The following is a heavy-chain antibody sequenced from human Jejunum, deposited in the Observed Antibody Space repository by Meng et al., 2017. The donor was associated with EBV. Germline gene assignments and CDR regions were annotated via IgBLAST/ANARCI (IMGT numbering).Heavy chain of an antibody. CDR3: AHRENWNFDY. V-gene: IGHV2-5*02. Sequence: QITLKESGPTLVKPTQTLTLTCTFSGFSLSTSGVAVGWIRQPPGKALEWLALIYGDDNKRYSPSLKSRFTITKDTSRNQVVLTMTNMDPADTATYYCAHRENWNFDYLGQGTLVTVAS. D-gene: IGHD1-1*01. CDR1: GFSLSTSGVA. CDR2: IYGDDNK. J-gene: IGHJ4*02.